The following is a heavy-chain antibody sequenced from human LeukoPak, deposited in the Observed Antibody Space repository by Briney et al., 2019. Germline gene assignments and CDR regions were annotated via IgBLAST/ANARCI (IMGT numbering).Heavy chain of an antibody. CDR1: GGSISSYY. Sequence: SETLSLTCTVSGGSISSYYWSWIRQPPGKGLEWIGYIYYSGSTNYNPPLKSRVTISVDTSKNQFSLKLSSVTAADTAVYYCARGDDSSGYYFLDYWGQGTLVTVSS. D-gene: IGHD3-22*01. CDR2: IYYSGST. J-gene: IGHJ4*02. CDR3: ARGDDSSGYYFLDY. V-gene: IGHV4-59*01.